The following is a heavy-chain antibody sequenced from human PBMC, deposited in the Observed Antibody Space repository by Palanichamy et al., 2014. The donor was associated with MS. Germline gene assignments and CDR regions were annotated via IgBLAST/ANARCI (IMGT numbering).Heavy chain of an antibody. Sequence: QVQLQESGPGLVKPSQTLSLTCTVSGGSISSGDYYWSWIRQPPGKGLEWIGYIYYSGSAYYNPSLKSRVTISVDTSKNQFSLKLSSVTAADTAVYYCARAGEFYYDSSGYYLDYWGQGTLVTVSS. CDR2: IYYSGSA. V-gene: IGHV4-30-4*01. J-gene: IGHJ4*02. CDR1: GGSISSGDYY. D-gene: IGHD3-22*01. CDR3: ARAGEFYYDSSGYYLDY.